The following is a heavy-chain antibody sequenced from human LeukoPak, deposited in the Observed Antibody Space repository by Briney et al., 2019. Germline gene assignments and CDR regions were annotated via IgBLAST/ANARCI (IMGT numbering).Heavy chain of an antibody. D-gene: IGHD5-18*01. CDR2: IYTSGST. Sequence: PSETLSLTCTVSGGSISSYYWSWIRQPAGKGLEWIGRIYTSGSTNYNPSLKSRVTMSVDTSKNQFSLKLSSVTAADTAVYYCARGDRRRGYSYGNFDYWGQGTLVTVSS. J-gene: IGHJ4*02. V-gene: IGHV4-4*07. CDR1: GGSISSYY. CDR3: ARGDRRRGYSYGNFDY.